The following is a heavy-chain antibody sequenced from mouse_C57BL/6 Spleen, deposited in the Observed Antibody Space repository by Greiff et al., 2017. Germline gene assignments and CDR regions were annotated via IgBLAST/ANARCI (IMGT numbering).Heavy chain of an antibody. Sequence: VHVKQSGAELVRPGASVKLSCTASGFNIKDYYMHWVKQRPEQGLEWIGRIDPEDGDTEYAPKFQGKATMTADTSSNTAYLQLSSLTSEDTAVYYCTLHYYGSSGDYWGQGTTLTVSS. V-gene: IGHV14-1*01. CDR1: GFNIKDYY. D-gene: IGHD1-1*01. CDR3: TLHYYGSSGDY. J-gene: IGHJ2*01. CDR2: IDPEDGDT.